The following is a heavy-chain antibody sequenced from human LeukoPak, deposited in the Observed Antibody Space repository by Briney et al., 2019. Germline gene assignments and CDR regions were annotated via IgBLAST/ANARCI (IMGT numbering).Heavy chain of an antibody. V-gene: IGHV1-2*02. D-gene: IGHD6-13*01. J-gene: IGHJ1*01. CDR1: GYTFTDYY. Sequence: ASVKVSCKASGYTFTDYYIHWVRQAPGQGLEWMRWINPKNGDTNYAQKFRGRVAMTRDTSISTAYMELSRVRSDDTAVFYCAKRSSSSWTEYFQHWGQGTLVTVSS. CDR3: AKRSSSSWTEYFQH. CDR2: INPKNGDT.